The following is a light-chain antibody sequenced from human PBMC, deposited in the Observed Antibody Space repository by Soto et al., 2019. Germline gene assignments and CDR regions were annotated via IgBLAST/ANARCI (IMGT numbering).Light chain of an antibody. CDR2: TAS. CDR3: QQYSSYPT. CDR1: QSISSW. Sequence: IQMTQSPSTLSASVGDRVTITCRASQSISSWLAWYQQKPGKAPKLLVYTASSLESGVPSRFSGSGSGTDFTLTISSLQPDDFATYYCQQYSSYPTFGQGTKVDIK. V-gene: IGKV1-5*03. J-gene: IGKJ1*01.